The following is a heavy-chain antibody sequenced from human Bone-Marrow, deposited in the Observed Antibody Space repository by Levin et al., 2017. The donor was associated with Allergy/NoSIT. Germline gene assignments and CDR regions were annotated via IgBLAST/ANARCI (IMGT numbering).Heavy chain of an antibody. V-gene: IGHV1-58*02. CDR2: IAVGSGNT. Sequence: SVKVSCKASGFTFRSAAIHWVRQAPGQRLEWIGWIAVGSGNTNYAQKFQETVTFTRDMSTSTAYMEVSSLKSEDTAVYYCAADRVGGLDSWGQGALVTVSS. J-gene: IGHJ4*02. CDR1: GFTFRSAA. CDR3: AADRVGGLDS. D-gene: IGHD1-26*01.